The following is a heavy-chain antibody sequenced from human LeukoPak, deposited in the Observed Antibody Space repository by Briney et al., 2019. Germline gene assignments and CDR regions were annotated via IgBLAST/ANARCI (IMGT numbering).Heavy chain of an antibody. J-gene: IGHJ4*02. D-gene: IGHD2-21*01. V-gene: IGHV3-15*01. Sequence: PGGSLRLSCAASGFNFNYVWMDWVRQAPGKGLEWVGRIRTNIEGETTDYAAPVKGRFTISRDDPKTTMYLHMNSLKTEDTAVYYCITPLPYSAQGGQGTLVTVSS. CDR2: IRTNIEGETT. CDR3: ITPLPYSAQ. CDR1: GFNFNYVW.